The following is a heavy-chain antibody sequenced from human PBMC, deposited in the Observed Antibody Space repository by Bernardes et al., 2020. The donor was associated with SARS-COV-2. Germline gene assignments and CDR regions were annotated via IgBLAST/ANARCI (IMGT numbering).Heavy chain of an antibody. CDR3: ATEDGEWLES. Sequence: GGSLRLSCAASGFTFRDYTMHWVRQAPGKGLEWVAVIWHDGSREYYVDSVKGRFAISRDNSNSTLYLQMNNLRVEDTALYRCATEDGEWLESWGQGTLVTVSS. D-gene: IGHD4-17*01. CDR1: GFTFRDYT. V-gene: IGHV3-33*01. CDR2: IWHDGSRE. J-gene: IGHJ5*01.